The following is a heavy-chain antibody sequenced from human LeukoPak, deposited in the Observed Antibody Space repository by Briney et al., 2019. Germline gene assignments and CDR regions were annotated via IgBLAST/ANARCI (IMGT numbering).Heavy chain of an antibody. J-gene: IGHJ6*02. CDR3: ARGFGSGSYYYYYYGMDV. Sequence: SETLSLTCAVYGGSFSGYYWSWIRQPPGKGLEWIGEINHSGSTNYNPSLKSRVTISVDTPKNQFSLKLSSVTAADTAVYYCARGFGSGSYYYYYYGMDVWGQGTTVTVSS. CDR1: GGSFSGYY. D-gene: IGHD3-3*01. V-gene: IGHV4-34*01. CDR2: INHSGST.